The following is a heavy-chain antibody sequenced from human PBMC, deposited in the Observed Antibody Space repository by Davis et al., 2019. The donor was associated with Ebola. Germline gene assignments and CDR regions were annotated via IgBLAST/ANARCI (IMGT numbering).Heavy chain of an antibody. CDR2: IYPGDSDT. V-gene: IGHV5-51*01. J-gene: IGHJ4*02. Sequence: GESLKISCQGSGYTFTTYWIGWVRQMPGKGLEWMGIIYPGDSDTRYSPSFQGQVIISADKPISTAYLQWCSLKASDTTMYYCARRGGWSGAFLDYWGQGTLVTVSS. CDR3: ARRGGWSGAFLDY. D-gene: IGHD3-3*02. CDR1: GYTFTTYW.